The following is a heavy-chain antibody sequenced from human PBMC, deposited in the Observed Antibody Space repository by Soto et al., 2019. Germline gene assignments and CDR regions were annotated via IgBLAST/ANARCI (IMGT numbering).Heavy chain of an antibody. Sequence: GGSLRLSCAASGFTFKSYAMNWVRQAPGKGLEWVSGISGSGSSRNYADSVKGRFTISRDNSNNTVYLQMSSLRAEDTAIYYCARQHYYDSGSYYDSWGQGILVTVSS. J-gene: IGHJ4*02. V-gene: IGHV3-23*01. CDR3: ARQHYYDSGSYYDS. CDR1: GFTFKSYA. CDR2: ISGSGSSR. D-gene: IGHD3-10*01.